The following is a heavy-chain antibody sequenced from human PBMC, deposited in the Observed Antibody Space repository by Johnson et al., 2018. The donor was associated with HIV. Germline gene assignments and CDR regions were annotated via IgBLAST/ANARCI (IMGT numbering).Heavy chain of an antibody. CDR2: IRYDGSNK. D-gene: IGHD2-21*02. CDR3: VRGDGVTSAFDI. Sequence: QVQLVESGGGVVQPGRSLRLSCAASGFTFSSYGMHWVRQAPGKGLEWVAFIRYDGSNKDYADSVKGRFTISRDNAKNTLYLQMNSLGAEDTAVYYCVRGDGVTSAFDIWGQGTMVTVSS. CDR1: GFTFSSYG. J-gene: IGHJ3*02. V-gene: IGHV3-33*01.